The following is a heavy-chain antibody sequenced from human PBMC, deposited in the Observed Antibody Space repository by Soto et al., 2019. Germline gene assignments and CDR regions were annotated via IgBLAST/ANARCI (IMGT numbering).Heavy chain of an antibody. V-gene: IGHV1-24*01. CDR2: FDPDEAET. Sequence: QVQLVQSGAEVKKPGASMKVSCKVSGYTRNEVAMHWVRQAPGKGLEWLGGFDPDEAETIYAQHFQGRVTMTEDTSTDTVYMELSSLRSEDTALYFCTTYHGDYNFDHWGQGTLVTVSS. D-gene: IGHD4-17*01. CDR3: TTYHGDYNFDH. CDR1: GYTRNEVA. J-gene: IGHJ5*02.